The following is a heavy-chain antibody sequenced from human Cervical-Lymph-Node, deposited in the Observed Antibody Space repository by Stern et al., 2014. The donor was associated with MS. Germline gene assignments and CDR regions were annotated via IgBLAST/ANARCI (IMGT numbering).Heavy chain of an antibody. CDR3: ARDYEDTSMLFDH. Sequence: QVQLVESGGAVVQPGRSLRLSCAASGYTFSSYGMHSVRQAPGQGLEWVTVISYYGNHKYYAASVKGRFTISRDNSKNTLHLQMNSVTPDDTAIYYCARDYEDTSMLFDHWGQGTLVTVSS. V-gene: IGHV3-30*03. CDR2: ISYYGNHK. CDR1: GYTFSSYG. D-gene: IGHD2-8*01. J-gene: IGHJ4*02.